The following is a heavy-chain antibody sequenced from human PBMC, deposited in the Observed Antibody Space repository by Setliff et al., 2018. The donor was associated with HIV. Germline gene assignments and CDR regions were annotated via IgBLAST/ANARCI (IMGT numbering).Heavy chain of an antibody. CDR2: IYYSGST. D-gene: IGHD3-22*01. CDR1: GGSISSGGYY. CDR3: ARRAEDYYDTSGYYYGYYFDY. J-gene: IGHJ4*02. V-gene: IGHV4-31*03. Sequence: SETLSLTCTVSGGSISSGGYYWNWIRQRPGRGLEWIGHIYYSGSTSYNPSLKSRVTISLDTSNNLFSLRVNSVTAADTAVYYCARRAEDYYDTSGYYYGYYFDYWGQGTLVTVSS.